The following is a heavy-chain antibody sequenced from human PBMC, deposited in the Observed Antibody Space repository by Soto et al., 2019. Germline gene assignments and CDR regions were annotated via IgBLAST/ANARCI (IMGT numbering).Heavy chain of an antibody. D-gene: IGHD1-7*01. CDR1: GYSFTSYW. CDR2: IYPGDSDT. CDR3: ARSTTLIGAQPAYYYYGMDV. J-gene: IGHJ6*02. Sequence: GESLKISCKGSGYSFTSYWIGWVRQMPGKGLEWMGIIYPGDSDTRYSPSFQGQVTISADKSISTAYLQWSSLKASDTAMYYCARSTTLIGAQPAYYYYGMDVWGQGTTVTVSS. V-gene: IGHV5-51*03.